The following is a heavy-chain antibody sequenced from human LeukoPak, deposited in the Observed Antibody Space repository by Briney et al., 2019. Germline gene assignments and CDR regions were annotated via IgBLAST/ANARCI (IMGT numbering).Heavy chain of an antibody. CDR1: GYTFTSYT. CDR2: ISAYNGNT. V-gene: IGHV1-18*01. Sequence: ASVKVSCKASGYTFTSYTISWVRQAPAQGLEWMGWISAYNGNTDYAQKLQDRVTMTTDTSTSTAYMELRSLRSDDTAVYYCARDKAGATFWGQGTLVTVSS. D-gene: IGHD1-26*01. CDR3: ARDKAGATF. J-gene: IGHJ4*02.